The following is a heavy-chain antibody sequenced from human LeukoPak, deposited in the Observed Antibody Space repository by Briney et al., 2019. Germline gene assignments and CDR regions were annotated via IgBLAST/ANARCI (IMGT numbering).Heavy chain of an antibody. CDR2: IYHSGST. Sequence: SETLSLTCTVSGGSINTYYWSRIRQPPGKGREWIGYIYHSGSTNYNPSLKSRVTISIDTSKIQFSLKLTSVTAADTAVYYCAREHYTSGWYIRDWGQGTLVTVSS. J-gene: IGHJ4*02. CDR1: GGSINTYY. D-gene: IGHD6-19*01. CDR3: AREHYTSGWYIRD. V-gene: IGHV4-59*01.